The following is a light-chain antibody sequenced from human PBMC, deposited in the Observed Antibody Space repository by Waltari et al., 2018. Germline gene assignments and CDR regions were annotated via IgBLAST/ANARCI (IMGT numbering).Light chain of an antibody. CDR1: ALPKQF. V-gene: IGLV3-25*03. CDR2: KDT. Sequence: SSELTQPPSVSVSPGQTARIPCSGAALPKQFAHLYQHKPGRAPMTVIYKDTERPSGIPERFSGSTSGTTVTLTISGVQEEDEAVYYCQSRDNNASYWVLGGGTQLTV. J-gene: IGLJ3*02. CDR3: QSRDNNASYWV.